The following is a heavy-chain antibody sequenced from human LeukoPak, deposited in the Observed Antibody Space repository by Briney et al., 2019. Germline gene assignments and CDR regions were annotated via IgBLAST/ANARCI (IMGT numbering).Heavy chain of an antibody. V-gene: IGHV4-59*01. CDR3: ARDPVGYFFDY. CDR1: GGSISSYY. J-gene: IGHJ4*02. CDR2: IYYSGST. Sequence: PSETLSLTCTVSGGSISSYYWSWIRQPPGKGLEWIGYIYYSGSTNYNPSLKSRVTISVDTSKNQFSLKLSSVTAADTAVYYCARDPVGYFFDYWGQGTLVTVSS. D-gene: IGHD6-13*01.